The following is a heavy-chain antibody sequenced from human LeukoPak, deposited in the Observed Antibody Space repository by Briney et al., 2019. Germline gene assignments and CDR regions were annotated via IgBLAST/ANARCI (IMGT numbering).Heavy chain of an antibody. J-gene: IGHJ4*02. D-gene: IGHD6-6*01. CDR3: ARASPQYSSSDY. CDR1: GFTFSSYS. V-gene: IGHV3-21*01. Sequence: SGGSLRLSWTASGFTFSSYSMNWVRQGAGKGLEWVSSISSGSKYIYYADSVKGRFTISRDNARNSLYLQMNSLRAEDTAVYYCARASPQYSSSDYWGRRTLVTVSS. CDR2: ISSGSKYI.